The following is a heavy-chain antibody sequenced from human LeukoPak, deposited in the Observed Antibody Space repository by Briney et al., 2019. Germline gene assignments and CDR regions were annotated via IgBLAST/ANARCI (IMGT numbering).Heavy chain of an antibody. CDR1: GGSISTYY. J-gene: IGHJ4*02. Sequence: SETLSLTCTVSGGSISTYYWSCIRRPAGKGLEWIGRIYTTGSTNYNPSLKSRVTMSVDTSKNQFSLKLSSVTAADTAVYYCTRGRVTVGNDYWGQGTLVIVSS. V-gene: IGHV4-4*07. D-gene: IGHD1-26*01. CDR2: IYTTGST. CDR3: TRGRVTVGNDY.